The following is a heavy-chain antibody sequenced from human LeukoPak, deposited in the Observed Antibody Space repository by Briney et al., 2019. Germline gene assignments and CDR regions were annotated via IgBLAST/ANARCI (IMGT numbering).Heavy chain of an antibody. D-gene: IGHD3-10*01. CDR3: ARDGYYGSGTYYYYYMDV. CDR2: IRYDGSHK. CDR1: GFSFSSYG. V-gene: IGHV3-30*02. J-gene: IGHJ6*03. Sequence: GGSLRLSCAASGFSFSSYGMHWVRQAPGKGLEWMAFIRYDGSHKYYAGSVKGRFTISRDNSKNTLYLQMNSLRAADTAVYYCARDGYYGSGTYYYYYMDVWGKGTTVTISS.